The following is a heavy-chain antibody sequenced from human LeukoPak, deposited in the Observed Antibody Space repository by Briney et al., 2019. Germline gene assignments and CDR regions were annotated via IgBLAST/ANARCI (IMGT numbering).Heavy chain of an antibody. CDR1: GGSISPYY. CDR2: IYHSGST. Sequence: PSETLSLTCTVSGGSISPYYWSWIRQPPGKGLEWIGYIYHSGSTYYNPSLKSRVTISVDRSKNQFSLKLSSVTAADTAVYYCARAVDTAMVFDYWGQGTLVTVSS. V-gene: IGHV4-30-2*01. J-gene: IGHJ4*02. D-gene: IGHD5-18*01. CDR3: ARAVDTAMVFDY.